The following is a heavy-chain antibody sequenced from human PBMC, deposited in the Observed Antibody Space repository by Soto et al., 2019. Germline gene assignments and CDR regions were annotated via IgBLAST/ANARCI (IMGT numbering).Heavy chain of an antibody. J-gene: IGHJ4*02. CDR3: ASRTKLDLFLGDY. Sequence: SETLSLTCAVYGGSFSGYYWSWIRQPPGKGLEWIGEINHSGSTNYNPSLKSRVTISVDTSKNQFSLKLSSVTAADTAVYYCASRTKLDLFLGDYWGQGTLVTVSS. CDR1: GGSFSGYY. D-gene: IGHD1-1*01. V-gene: IGHV4-34*01. CDR2: INHSGST.